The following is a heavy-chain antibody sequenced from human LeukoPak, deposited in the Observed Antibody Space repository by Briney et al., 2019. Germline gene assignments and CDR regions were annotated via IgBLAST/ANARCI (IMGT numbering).Heavy chain of an antibody. Sequence: SETLSLTCSVSGGSISGYYWSWIRQAPGERLEWIGYIYHSGRTTYNPSLESRVTISLDTSKNQLSLNLRFVTAADTALYFCARSRAQSSGPSFYYFYMDVWGKGTTVTVSS. D-gene: IGHD1-26*01. V-gene: IGHV4-59*01. CDR1: GGSISGYY. J-gene: IGHJ6*03. CDR3: ARSRAQSSGPSFYYFYMDV. CDR2: IYHSGRT.